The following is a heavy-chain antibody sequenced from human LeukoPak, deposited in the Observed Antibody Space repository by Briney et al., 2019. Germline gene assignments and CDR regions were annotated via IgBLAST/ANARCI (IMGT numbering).Heavy chain of an antibody. V-gene: IGHV3-23*01. Sequence: GGSLRLSCAASGFTFSSYAMSWVRQAPGKGLEWVSAISGSGGSTYYADSVKRRFTISRDNSKNTLYLQMNSLRAEDTAVYYCAKDLTRIVVVPAATPDGWGQGTLVTVSS. CDR2: ISGSGGST. D-gene: IGHD2-2*01. CDR1: GFTFSSYA. CDR3: AKDLTRIVVVPAATPDG. J-gene: IGHJ4*02.